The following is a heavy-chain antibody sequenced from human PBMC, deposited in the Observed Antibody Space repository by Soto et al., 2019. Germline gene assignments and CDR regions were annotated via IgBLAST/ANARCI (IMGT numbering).Heavy chain of an antibody. CDR3: ASRGMITFGGVIVISDY. V-gene: IGHV3-23*01. J-gene: IGHJ4*02. D-gene: IGHD3-16*02. CDR2: ISGSGGST. CDR1: GFTFSSYA. Sequence: EVQLLESGGGLVQPGGSLRLSCAASGFTFSSYAMSWVRQAPGKGLECVSAISGSGGSTYYADSVKGRFTISRDNSKNMLYLQMISLRAEDTAVYYCASRGMITFGGVIVISDYWGQGTLVTVSS.